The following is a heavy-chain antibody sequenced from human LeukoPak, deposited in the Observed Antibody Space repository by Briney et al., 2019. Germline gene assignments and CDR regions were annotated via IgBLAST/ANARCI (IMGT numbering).Heavy chain of an antibody. CDR2: IYSNEAT. J-gene: IGHJ3*02. V-gene: IGHV4-4*08. CDR1: GGSIKGYH. CDR3: ARRNDFHI. Sequence: SETLSLTCTVSGGSIKGYHWSWIRQPPGKGLEWIGYIYSNEATEYKPSLKSRVTISADTSKNQFSLKLTSVSAADTAIYYCARRNDFHIWGQGTMVAVSS.